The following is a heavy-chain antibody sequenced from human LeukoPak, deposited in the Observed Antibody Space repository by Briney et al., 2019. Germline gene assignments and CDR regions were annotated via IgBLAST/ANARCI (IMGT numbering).Heavy chain of an antibody. CDR2: ISSSSSYI. J-gene: IGHJ4*02. Sequence: GGSLRLSCAASGFTFSSYSMNWVRQAPGKGLEWVSSISSSSSYIYYADSVKGRFTISRDNAKNSLYLQMNSLRAEDTAVYYCARDLYDILTGYYLLDYWGQGTLVIVSS. D-gene: IGHD3-9*01. CDR1: GFTFSSYS. CDR3: ARDLYDILTGYYLLDY. V-gene: IGHV3-21*01.